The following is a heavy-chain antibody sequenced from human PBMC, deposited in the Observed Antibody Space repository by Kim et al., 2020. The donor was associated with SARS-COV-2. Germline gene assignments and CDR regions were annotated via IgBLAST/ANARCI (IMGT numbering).Heavy chain of an antibody. Sequence: SETLSLTCTVSGGSISSYYWSWIRQPPGKGLEWIGYIYYSGSTNYNPSLKSRVTISVDTSKNQFSLKLSSVTAADTAVYYCARDPPLGGVGAIGVWGQGTMVTVSS. D-gene: IGHD1-26*01. CDR2: IYYSGST. V-gene: IGHV4-59*01. CDR3: ARDPPLGGVGAIGV. J-gene: IGHJ3*01. CDR1: GGSISSYY.